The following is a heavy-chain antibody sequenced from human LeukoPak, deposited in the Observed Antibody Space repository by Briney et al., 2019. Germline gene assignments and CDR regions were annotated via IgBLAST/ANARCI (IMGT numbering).Heavy chain of an antibody. CDR1: GGSFSGYY. V-gene: IGHV4-34*01. CDR2: INHSGST. J-gene: IGHJ3*02. Sequence: SETLSLTCAVYGGSFSGYYWSWIRQPPGKGLEWIGEINHSGSTNYNPSLKSRVTISVDTSKNQFSLKLSSVTAADTAVYYCARGKRRITIFGVVIGAFDIWGQGTMVTVSS. CDR3: ARGKRRITIFGVVIGAFDI. D-gene: IGHD3-3*01.